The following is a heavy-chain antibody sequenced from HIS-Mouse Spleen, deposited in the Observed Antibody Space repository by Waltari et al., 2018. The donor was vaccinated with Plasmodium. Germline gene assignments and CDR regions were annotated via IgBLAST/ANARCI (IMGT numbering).Heavy chain of an antibody. CDR3: AREDILTGYYNDYWYFDL. J-gene: IGHJ2*01. D-gene: IGHD3-9*01. CDR2: ISSSSSYI. V-gene: IGHV3-21*01. CDR1: GFTFSSYS. Sequence: EVQLVESGGGLVKPGGSLRLSCAASGFTFSSYSMNWVRQAPGKGLEWVSSISSSSSYIYAEDSVKGRFTISRDNAKNSLYLQMNSLRAEDTAVYYCAREDILTGYYNDYWYFDLWGRGTLVTVSS.